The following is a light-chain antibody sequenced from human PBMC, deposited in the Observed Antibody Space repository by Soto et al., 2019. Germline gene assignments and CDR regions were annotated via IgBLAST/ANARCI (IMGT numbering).Light chain of an antibody. CDR1: HSIVTY. CDR3: QQANSFPRT. J-gene: IGKJ1*01. V-gene: IGKV1-39*01. Sequence: DIQMPQSPSSLSSSVGDRVTITCRASHSIVTYLNWYLQKPGKAPKLLIYAASSLQRGVPARFSGSGSGTDFTLTISSLQPEDFATYYCQQANSFPRTFGQGTKVDIK. CDR2: AAS.